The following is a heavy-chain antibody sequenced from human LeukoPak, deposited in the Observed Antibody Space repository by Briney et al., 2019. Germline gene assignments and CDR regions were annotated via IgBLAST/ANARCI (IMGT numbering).Heavy chain of an antibody. CDR1: GGSISSHY. J-gene: IGHJ4*02. Sequence: PSETLSLTCTVYGGSISSHYWSWIRQPPGKGLEWIGYIYYSGSTNYNPSLKSRVTISVDTSKNQFSLKLSSVTAADTAVYYCARANFRGYFDYWGQGTLVSVSS. D-gene: IGHD1-7*01. V-gene: IGHV4-59*11. CDR2: IYYSGST. CDR3: ARANFRGYFDY.